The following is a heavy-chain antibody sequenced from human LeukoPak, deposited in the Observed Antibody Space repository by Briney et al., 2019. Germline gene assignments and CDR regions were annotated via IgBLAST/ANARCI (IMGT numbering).Heavy chain of an antibody. V-gene: IGHV1-46*01. CDR2: INPSGGST. CDR1: GYTFTSYY. Sequence: ASVKVSCKASGYTFTSYYMHWVRQAPGQGLEWMGIINPSGGSTSYAQKFQGRVTMTRDTSTSTVYMELSSLRSEDTAVYYCASRITMIVVVTAYHYSHWGQGTLVTVSS. J-gene: IGHJ4*02. D-gene: IGHD3-22*01. CDR3: ASRITMIVVVTAYHYSH.